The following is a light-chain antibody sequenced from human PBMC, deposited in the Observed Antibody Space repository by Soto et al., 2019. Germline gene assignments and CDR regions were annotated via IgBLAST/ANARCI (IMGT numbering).Light chain of an antibody. CDR3: QSFDSRLRGLV. CDR2: GST. V-gene: IGLV1-40*01. J-gene: IGLJ2*01. CDR1: KSNIGAGFD. Sequence: QSVLTQPPSVSGAPGQRVTISCIGNKSNIGAGFDVHWYHQIPGTTPRLIIYGSTDRPSGVPDRFSGSKSGTSASLVLTGLQAEDEADYYCQSFDSRLRGLVVGGGTKLTFL.